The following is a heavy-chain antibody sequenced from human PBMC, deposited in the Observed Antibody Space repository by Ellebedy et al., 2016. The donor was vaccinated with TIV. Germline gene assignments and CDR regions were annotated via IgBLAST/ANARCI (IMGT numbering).Heavy chain of an antibody. J-gene: IGHJ5*02. Sequence: GESLKISCKGSGYTFTSYWIGWVRQMPGRGLEWMGIIYPGDSDTRYSPSFQGQVTFSADKSISTAYLQWSSLKASDTAMYYCARHGIIAVAGNWFDPWGQGTLVTVSS. CDR1: GYTFTSYW. V-gene: IGHV5-51*01. CDR3: ARHGIIAVAGNWFDP. D-gene: IGHD6-19*01. CDR2: IYPGDSDT.